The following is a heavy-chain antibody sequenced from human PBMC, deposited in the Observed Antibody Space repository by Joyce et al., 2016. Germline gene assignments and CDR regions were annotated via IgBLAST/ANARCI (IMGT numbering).Heavy chain of an antibody. Sequence: QLLESGGGLVQPGGSLRLNCAASGFTFSGNDMNWVRQAPGKGLDWVSIITRNGDSAYYADSVEGRFTISRDNSENTVYLQMDSLRAEDTAVYYCVRSALGFGAMLDYWGQGALVTVSS. CDR1: GFTFSGND. J-gene: IGHJ4*02. CDR2: ITRNGDSA. V-gene: IGHV3-23*01. D-gene: IGHD3-10*01. CDR3: VRSALGFGAMLDY.